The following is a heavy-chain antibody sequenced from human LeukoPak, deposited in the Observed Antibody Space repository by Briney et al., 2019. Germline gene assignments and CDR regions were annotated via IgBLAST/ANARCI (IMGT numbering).Heavy chain of an antibody. Sequence: SETLSLTCTVSGGSISSYYWSWIRQPAGKGLEWIGRIYTCGSTNYNPSLKSRVTMSVDTSKNQFSLKLSSVTAADTAVYYCARDWVCSGSYCGYYYGMDVWGQGTTVTVSS. CDR3: ARDWVCSGSYCGYYYGMDV. D-gene: IGHD1-26*01. J-gene: IGHJ6*02. CDR2: IYTCGST. CDR1: GGSISSYY. V-gene: IGHV4-4*07.